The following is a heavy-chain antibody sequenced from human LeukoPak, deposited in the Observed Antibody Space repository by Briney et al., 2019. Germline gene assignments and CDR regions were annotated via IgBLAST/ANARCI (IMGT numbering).Heavy chain of an antibody. CDR2: ISYDGSNK. J-gene: IGHJ6*02. CDR1: GFTFSSYG. Sequence: GRSLRLSCAASGFTFSSYGMHWVGQAPGKGLEGVAVISYDGSNKYYADSVKGRFTISRDNSKNTLYPQMNSLRAEDTAVYYCAKDGALYCSGGSCHGYYYYGMDVWGQGTTVTVSS. V-gene: IGHV3-30*18. D-gene: IGHD2-15*01. CDR3: AKDGALYCSGGSCHGYYYYGMDV.